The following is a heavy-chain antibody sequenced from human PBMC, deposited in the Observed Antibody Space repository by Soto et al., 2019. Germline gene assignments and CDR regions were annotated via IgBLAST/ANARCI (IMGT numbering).Heavy chain of an antibody. V-gene: IGHV3-30-3*01. CDR2: ISYDGSNK. D-gene: IGHD6-19*01. CDR1: GFTFSSYA. CDR3: ARDLGYSSGWDYFDY. Sequence: QVQLVESGGGVVQPGRSLRLSCAASGFTFSSYAMHWVRQAPGKGLEWVAVISYDGSNKYYADSVKGRFTISRDNSKNTLYLQMNSMRAEDTAVYYCARDLGYSSGWDYFDYWGQGTLVTVSS. J-gene: IGHJ4*02.